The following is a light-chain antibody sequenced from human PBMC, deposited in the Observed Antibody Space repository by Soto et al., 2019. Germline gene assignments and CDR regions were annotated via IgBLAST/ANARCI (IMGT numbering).Light chain of an antibody. V-gene: IGLV2-14*01. J-gene: IGLJ2*01. CDR2: DVS. Sequence: QSALTQPASVSGSPGQSITISCTGTSSDVGGYNYVSWYQQHPGKAPKLMIYDVSNRPSGVSNRFSGSKSGNTASLTLSGLQAEDEADYYCSSYTSSSPLFGGGTKLTVL. CDR1: SSDVGGYNY. CDR3: SSYTSSSPL.